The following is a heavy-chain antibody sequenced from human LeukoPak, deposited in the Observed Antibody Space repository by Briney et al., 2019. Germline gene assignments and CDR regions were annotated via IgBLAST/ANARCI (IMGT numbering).Heavy chain of an antibody. CDR1: GFTFSNFG. D-gene: IGHD3-22*01. CDR3: AKDASGPYYSLFDS. CDR2: IYNDGSNQ. Sequence: PGRSLRLSCAASGFTFSNFGMHWVRQAPGNGLEWVAVIYNDGSNQLYGDSVMGRFTISRDNSKSTLYLQMNSLSAEDTAVYYCAKDASGPYYSLFDSWGQGTLVIVSS. J-gene: IGHJ5*01. V-gene: IGHV3-30*18.